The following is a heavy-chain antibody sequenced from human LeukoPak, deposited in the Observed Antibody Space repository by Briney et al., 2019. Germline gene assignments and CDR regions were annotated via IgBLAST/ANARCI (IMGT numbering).Heavy chain of an antibody. CDR3: ARGFDY. V-gene: IGHV4-4*09. Sequence: SETLSLTCTVSGGSISSYYWSWLRQPPGKGLEWIGYIYTSGSTNYNPSLKSRVTISVDTSKNQFSLKLSSVTAADTAVYYCARGFDYWGQGTLVTVSS. J-gene: IGHJ4*02. CDR2: IYTSGST. CDR1: GGSISSYY.